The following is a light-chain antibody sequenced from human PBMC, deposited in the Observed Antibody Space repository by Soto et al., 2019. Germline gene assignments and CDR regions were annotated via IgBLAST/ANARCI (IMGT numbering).Light chain of an antibody. CDR1: QTVRNNY. V-gene: IGKV3-20*01. CDR3: QQYGSS. J-gene: IGKJ5*01. CDR2: DAS. Sequence: IVLTQSPGTLSLSPGERATLSCRASQTVRNNYLAWYQQKPGQAPRLLIYDASSRATGIPDRFSGGGSGTDFTLTISRLEPEDFAVYYCQQYGSSFGQGTRLEIK.